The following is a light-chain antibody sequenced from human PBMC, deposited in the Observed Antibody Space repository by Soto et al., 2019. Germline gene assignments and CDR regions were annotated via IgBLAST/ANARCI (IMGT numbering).Light chain of an antibody. V-gene: IGLV1-40*01. CDR3: AAWDDRLYV. Sequence: QSVLTQPPSVSGAPGQRVTISCTGSSSNIGAGYDVHWYQQLPGTAPKLLIYGNSNRPSEVPDRFSGSKSGTSASLAITGLQAEDEADYYCAAWDDRLYVFGTGTKVTVL. J-gene: IGLJ1*01. CDR1: SSNIGAGYD. CDR2: GNS.